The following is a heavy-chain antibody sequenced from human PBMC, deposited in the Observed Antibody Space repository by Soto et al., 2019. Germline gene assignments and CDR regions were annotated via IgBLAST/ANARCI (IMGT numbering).Heavy chain of an antibody. J-gene: IGHJ4*02. CDR3: AKVMVEAGSDY. CDR2: VSSSGVST. V-gene: IGHV3-23*01. Sequence: PGGSLRLSCAASGFTFSSYAMSWARQAPGKGLEWVSDVSSSGVSTYYADSVKGRFTISRDNSKNTLFLQMNSLRAEDTALYYCAKVMVEAGSDYWGQGTLVTVSS. CDR1: GFTFSSYA. D-gene: IGHD6-13*01.